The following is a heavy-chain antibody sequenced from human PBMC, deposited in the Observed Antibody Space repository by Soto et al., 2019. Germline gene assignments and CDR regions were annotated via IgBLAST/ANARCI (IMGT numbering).Heavy chain of an antibody. J-gene: IGHJ6*02. CDR1: GDTISTGGYT. D-gene: IGHD6-19*01. CDR3: ARDQNRGLPYSSGWNPVVLYGMDV. V-gene: IGHV4-30-2*01. CDR2: TYHSGNP. Sequence: SETLSLTCDVSGDTISTGGYTWAWIRQPPGKALEWIGHTYHSGNPYYNPSLKSRVIISVDRFKNQFSLSLRSVTAADTAVYYCARDQNRGLPYSSGWNPVVLYGMDVWGQGTTVTVSS.